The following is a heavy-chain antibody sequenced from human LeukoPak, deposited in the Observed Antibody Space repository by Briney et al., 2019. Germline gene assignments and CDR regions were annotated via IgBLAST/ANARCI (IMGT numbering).Heavy chain of an antibody. J-gene: IGHJ4*02. CDR1: GGSISSSSYY. V-gene: IGHV4-39*01. CDR3: ARQNPHYYDPDY. Sequence: SETLSLTCTVSGGSISSSSYYWGWIRQPPGKGLEWIGSIYYSGSTYYNLSLKSRVTISVDTSKNQFSLKLSSVTAADTAVYYCARQNPHYYDPDYWGQGTLVTVSS. CDR2: IYYSGST. D-gene: IGHD3-22*01.